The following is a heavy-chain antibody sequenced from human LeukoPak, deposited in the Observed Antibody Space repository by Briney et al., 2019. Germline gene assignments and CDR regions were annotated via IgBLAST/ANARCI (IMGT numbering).Heavy chain of an antibody. CDR2: IIPIFGTA. D-gene: IGHD3-10*01. Sequence: ASVKVSCKASGGTFSSYAISWVRQAPGQGLEWMGGIIPIFGTANYAQKFQGRVTITADESTSTAYMELSSLRSEDTAVYYCANLRVRGAKDGVDYWGQGTLVTVSS. CDR3: ANLRVRGAKDGVDY. J-gene: IGHJ4*02. V-gene: IGHV1-69*01. CDR1: GGTFSSYA.